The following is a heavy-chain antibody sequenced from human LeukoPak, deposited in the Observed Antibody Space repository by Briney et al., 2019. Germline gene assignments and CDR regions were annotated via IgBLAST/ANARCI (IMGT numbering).Heavy chain of an antibody. CDR1: GFTFSSYA. J-gene: IGHJ4*02. Sequence: QPGGSLRLSCAASGFTFSSYAMSWVRQAPGKGLEWVSAISGSGGSTYYADSVKGRFTISRDNSKNTLYLQMNSLRAEDTAVYYCAKEGHYDILTGYYLDYWGQGALVTVSS. CDR3: AKEGHYDILTGYYLDY. V-gene: IGHV3-23*01. D-gene: IGHD3-9*01. CDR2: ISGSGGST.